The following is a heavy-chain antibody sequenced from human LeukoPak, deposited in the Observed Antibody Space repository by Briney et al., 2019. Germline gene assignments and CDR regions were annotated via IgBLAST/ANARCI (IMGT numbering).Heavy chain of an antibody. V-gene: IGHV4-59*01. J-gene: IGHJ2*01. D-gene: IGHD2-2*01. CDR2: IHYTGST. Sequence: PSETLSLTCTVSGGSISSYFWSWIRQPPGKGLEWIGYIHYTGSTNYYPSLKSRVTISVDTSKNQFSLRLTSVTAADTAVYYCARVYCSSTACLYWYFDIWGRGTLVTVSS. CDR3: ARVYCSSTACLYWYFDI. CDR1: GGSISSYF.